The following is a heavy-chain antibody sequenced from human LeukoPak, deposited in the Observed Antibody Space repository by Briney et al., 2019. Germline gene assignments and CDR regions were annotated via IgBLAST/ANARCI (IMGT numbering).Heavy chain of an antibody. CDR3: ARDGDYGDYYFDY. D-gene: IGHD4-17*01. J-gene: IGHJ4*02. Sequence: PGGSLRLSCAASGFTFSSYWMSWVRQAPGKGLKWVANIKQDGSEKYYVDSVKGRFTISRDNAKNSLYLQMNSLRAEDTAVYYCARDGDYGDYYFDYWGQGTLVTVSS. CDR2: IKQDGSEK. CDR1: GFTFSSYW. V-gene: IGHV3-7*01.